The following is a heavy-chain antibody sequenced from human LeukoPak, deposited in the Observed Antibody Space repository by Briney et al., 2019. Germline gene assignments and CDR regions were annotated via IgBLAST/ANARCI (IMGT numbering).Heavy chain of an antibody. D-gene: IGHD3-16*01. V-gene: IGHV3-21*04. CDR2: ISSSSSYI. Sequence: GGSLRLSCAASGFTFSSYSMNWVRRAPGKGLEWVSSISSSSSYIYYADSVKGRFTISRDNAKNSLYLQMCNLRAEDTAVYFCARGGGLDVWGQGATVTVSS. CDR1: GFTFSSYS. J-gene: IGHJ6*02. CDR3: ARGGGLDV.